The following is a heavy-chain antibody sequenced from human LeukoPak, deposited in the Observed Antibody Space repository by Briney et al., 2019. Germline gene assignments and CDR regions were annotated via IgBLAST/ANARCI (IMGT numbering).Heavy chain of an antibody. D-gene: IGHD2-2*01. J-gene: IGHJ4*02. CDR2: ISYDGSNK. CDR3: ACPSKIPDIVVVPAAFLDY. CDR1: GFTFSSYA. V-gene: IGHV3-30-3*01. Sequence: GGSLRLSCAASGFTFSSYAMHWVRQAPGKGLEWVAVISYDGSNKYYADSVKGRFTISRDNSKNTLYLQMNCLRAEDTAVYYCACPSKIPDIVVVPAAFLDYWGQGTLVTVSS.